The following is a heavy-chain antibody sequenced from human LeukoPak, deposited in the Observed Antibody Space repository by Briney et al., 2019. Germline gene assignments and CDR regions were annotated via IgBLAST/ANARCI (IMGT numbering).Heavy chain of an antibody. CDR3: AKVAQSALIHFDY. J-gene: IGHJ4*02. CDR2: ISNNGGYT. CDR1: GFTFSSSA. D-gene: IGHD5-12*01. V-gene: IGHV3-23*01. Sequence: GGSLRLSCAASGFTFSSSAMSWVRQAPGKGLEWVSAISNNGGYTYYADSVQGRFTISRDNSKSTLCLQMNSLRAEDTGVYYCAKVAQSALIHFDYWGQGTLVTVSS.